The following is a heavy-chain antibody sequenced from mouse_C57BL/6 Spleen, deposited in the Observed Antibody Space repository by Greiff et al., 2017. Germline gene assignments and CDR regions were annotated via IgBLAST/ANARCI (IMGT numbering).Heavy chain of an antibody. J-gene: IGHJ1*03. CDR1: GYTFTDYE. V-gene: IGHV1-15*01. D-gene: IGHD2-4*01. Sequence: VQLQQSGAELVRPGASVTLSCKASGYTFTDYEMHWVKQTPVHGLEWIGAIDPETGGTAYNQKFKGKAILTADKSSSTAYMELRSLTSEDSAVYYCTRGFYDYDWYFDVWGTGTTVTVSS. CDR2: IDPETGGT. CDR3: TRGFYDYDWYFDV.